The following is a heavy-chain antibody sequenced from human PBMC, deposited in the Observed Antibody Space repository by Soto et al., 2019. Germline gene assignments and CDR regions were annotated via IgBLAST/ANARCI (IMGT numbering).Heavy chain of an antibody. J-gene: IGHJ5*02. Sequence: SETLSLTCSLSGDFIISSGYYWDWIRQPPGKGLEWIGYIYYSGTTSYNPSLKSRVTISVDSSKIQFSLKLTSVTAADTAVYYCARHTGQLSPFDTWGLGTLVTVS. CDR3: ARHTGQLSPFDT. V-gene: IGHV4-39*01. CDR2: IYYSGTT. CDR1: GDFIISSGYY. D-gene: IGHD2-2*01.